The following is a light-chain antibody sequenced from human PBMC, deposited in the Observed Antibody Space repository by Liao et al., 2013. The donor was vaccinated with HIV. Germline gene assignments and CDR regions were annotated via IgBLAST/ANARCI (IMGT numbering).Light chain of an antibody. CDR2: QDT. J-gene: IGLJ1*01. Sequence: SYELTQPPSVSVSPGQTASITCSGDELGDKYACWYQQKPGQTPVLVIYQDTQRPSGIPERFSGSNSGNTATLTISGTQAMDEADYYCQAWDSSTDYVFGTGTKVTVL. CDR1: ELGDKY. CDR3: QAWDSSTDYV. V-gene: IGLV3-1*01.